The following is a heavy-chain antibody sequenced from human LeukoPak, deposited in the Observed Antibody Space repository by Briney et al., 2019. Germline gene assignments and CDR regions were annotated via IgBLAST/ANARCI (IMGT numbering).Heavy chain of an antibody. CDR1: GFSFSDYS. D-gene: IGHD1-26*01. V-gene: IGHV3-48*01. Sequence: GGSLRLSCAASGFSFSDYSMTWVRQAPGKGLEWNSHISGSSSIIYYADSVEGRFTISRDNARGSLYLQMNSLRAEDTAYYYCATWAQERHFDYWGQGILVTVSS. J-gene: IGHJ4*02. CDR3: ATWAQERHFDY. CDR2: ISGSSSII.